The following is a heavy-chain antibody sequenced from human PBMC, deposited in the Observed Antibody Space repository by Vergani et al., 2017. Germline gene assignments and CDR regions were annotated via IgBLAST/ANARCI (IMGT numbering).Heavy chain of an antibody. D-gene: IGHD3-3*01. J-gene: IGHJ4*02. V-gene: IGHV4-39*07. CDR2: IYYSGST. Sequence: LQLQESGPGLVKPSETLSLTCTVSGGSISSSSYYWGWIRQPPGKGLEWIGYIYYSGSTYYNPSLKGRVTISVDTSKNPFSLKLSSVTAADTAVYYCARGASNYDLWSGFDYWGQGSLVTVSS. CDR1: GGSISSSSYY. CDR3: ARGASNYDLWSGFDY.